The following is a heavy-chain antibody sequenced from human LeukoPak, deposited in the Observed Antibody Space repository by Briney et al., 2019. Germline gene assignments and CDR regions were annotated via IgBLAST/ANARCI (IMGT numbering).Heavy chain of an antibody. CDR3: ARDHWGIVENGYDYFYYDMDV. Sequence: GASVKVSCKASGYTFTSYGISWVRQAPGQGLEWMGWISAYNGNTNYAQKLQGRVTITADESTSTAYMELSSLRSEDTAVYYCARDHWGIVENGYDYFYYDMDVWGQGTTVTVSS. CDR1: GYTFTSYG. D-gene: IGHD7-27*01. V-gene: IGHV1-18*01. J-gene: IGHJ6*02. CDR2: ISAYNGNT.